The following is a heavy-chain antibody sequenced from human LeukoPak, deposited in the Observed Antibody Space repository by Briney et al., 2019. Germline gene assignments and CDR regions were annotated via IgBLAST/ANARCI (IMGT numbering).Heavy chain of an antibody. CDR3: TTDYGSGSYYTFASDWFDP. CDR1: GFTFGDYA. J-gene: IGHJ5*02. Sequence: GRSLRLSCTASGFTFGDYAMSWFRQAPGKGLEWVGFIRSKAYGGITEYAAPVKGRFTISRDDSKSIAYLQMISLKTQDTAVYYCTTDYGSGSYYTFASDWFDPWGQGTLVTVSS. V-gene: IGHV3-49*03. D-gene: IGHD3-10*01. CDR2: IRSKAYGGIT.